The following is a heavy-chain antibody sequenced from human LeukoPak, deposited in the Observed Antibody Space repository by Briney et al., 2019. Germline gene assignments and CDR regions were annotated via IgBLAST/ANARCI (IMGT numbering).Heavy chain of an antibody. CDR2: IYTSGST. Sequence: PSETLSLTCTVSGGSISSYYWSWIRQPAGKGLEWIGRIYTSGSTNYNPSLKSRVTMSVDTSKNQFSLKLSSVTAADTAVYYCARGSVEGSTSTQYYYYYYMDVWGKGTTVTISS. CDR1: GGSISSYY. V-gene: IGHV4-4*07. J-gene: IGHJ6*03. D-gene: IGHD2-2*01. CDR3: ARGSVEGSTSTQYYYYYYMDV.